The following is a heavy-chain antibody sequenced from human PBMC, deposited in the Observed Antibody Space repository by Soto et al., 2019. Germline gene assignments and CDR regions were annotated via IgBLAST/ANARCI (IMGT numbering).Heavy chain of an antibody. Sequence: QVQLDQSGAEVKKPGSSVKLSCKASGGTFSNSSISWVRQAPGQVLEWMGGIMPISRTPDYAQKFQGRVTLTADDSTSTASLGLSGLTPDATAVYYWARDKDRLQLGGNYYYILEVWGPGPTVTVSS. D-gene: IGHD2-2*01. J-gene: IGHJ6*02. V-gene: IGHV1-69*12. CDR2: IMPISRTP. CDR1: GGTFSNSS. CDR3: ARDKDRLQLGGNYYYILEV.